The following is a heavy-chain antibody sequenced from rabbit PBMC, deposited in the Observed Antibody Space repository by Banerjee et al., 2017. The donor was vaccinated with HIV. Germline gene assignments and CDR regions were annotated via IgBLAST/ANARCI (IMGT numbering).Heavy chain of an antibody. J-gene: IGHJ4*01. CDR1: GFSFSNKYV. CDR3: ARAGSGWNFNL. D-gene: IGHD8-1*01. Sequence: QEQLEESGGDLVKPEGSLTLTCTASGFSFSNKYVMCWVRQAPGKGLEWIACINTSSGNTVYASWVNGRFTVSRSTSLHTVTLQMTSLTAADTATYFCARAGSGWNFNLWGQGTLVTVS. CDR2: INTSSGNT. V-gene: IGHV1S45*01.